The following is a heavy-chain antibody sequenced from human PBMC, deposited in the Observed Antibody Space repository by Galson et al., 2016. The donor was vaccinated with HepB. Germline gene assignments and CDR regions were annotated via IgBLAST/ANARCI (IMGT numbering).Heavy chain of an antibody. D-gene: IGHD5-12*01. CDR3: GDSGYGY. J-gene: IGHJ4*02. CDR1: GFTFSIYD. V-gene: IGHV3-30*03. Sequence: SLRLSCAASGFTFSIYDIHWVRQAPGKGLEWVALISFDGSNKYYAESVKGRFTISRDNSKNTLYLQMNSLRAEDTAVYYCGDSGYGYWGQGTLVTVSS. CDR2: ISFDGSNK.